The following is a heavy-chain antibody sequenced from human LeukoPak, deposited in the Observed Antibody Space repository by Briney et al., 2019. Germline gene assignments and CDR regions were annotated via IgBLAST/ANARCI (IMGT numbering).Heavy chain of an antibody. CDR1: GFTFCSYS. CDR3: SRGYSYGLGASDY. Sequence: GGSLRLSCAASGFTFCSYSMNWVRQAPGKGLEWVSSISSSSSYIYYADSVKGRFTISRDNAKNSLYLQMNSLRAEDTAVYYCSRGYSYGLGASDYWGQGTLVTVSS. V-gene: IGHV3-21*01. J-gene: IGHJ4*02. D-gene: IGHD5-18*01. CDR2: ISSSSSYI.